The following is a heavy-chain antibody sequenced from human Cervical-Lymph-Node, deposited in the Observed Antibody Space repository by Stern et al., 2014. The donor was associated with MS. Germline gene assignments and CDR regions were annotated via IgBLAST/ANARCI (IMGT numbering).Heavy chain of an antibody. Sequence: EVQLVESGGGLVQPGGSLRLSCAASGFTFSSYAMSWVRQAPGKGLEWVSAISGSGGSTYYADSVKGRFTISRDNSKNTLYLQMNSLRAEDTAVYYCARSPGPGTMVRGVPLDYWGQGTLVTVSS. V-gene: IGHV3-23*04. CDR3: ARSPGPGTMVRGVPLDY. J-gene: IGHJ4*02. D-gene: IGHD3-10*01. CDR2: ISGSGGST. CDR1: GFTFSSYA.